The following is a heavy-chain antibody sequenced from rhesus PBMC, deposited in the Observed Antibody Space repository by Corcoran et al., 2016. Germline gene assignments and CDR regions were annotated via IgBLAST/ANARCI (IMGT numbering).Heavy chain of an antibody. J-gene: IGHJ3*01. V-gene: IGHV1-198*02. Sequence: QVQLVQSGAEVKKPGASVKVSCKASGFTFGSYAINWVRQAPVQGLEWMGVISPLGGITNYAEKYQGRGTITADTSTSTANMELSSLRSEDTAVYYCARDRSGWSDDAFDFWRQGLRVTVAS. CDR3: ARDRSGWSDDAFDF. CDR2: ISPLGGIT. D-gene: IGHD6S26*01. CDR1: GFTFGSYA.